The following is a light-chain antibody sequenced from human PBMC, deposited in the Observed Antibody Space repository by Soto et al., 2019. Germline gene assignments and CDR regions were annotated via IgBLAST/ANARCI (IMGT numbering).Light chain of an antibody. CDR1: QSVSRNY. Sequence: EIVLTQSPGTLSLSPGERATLSCRASQSVSRNYLAWYQHKPGQAPTLLIYGAFRRTPGIPDRFSGSGSGTDFTLTISGLXXXXXXXYYCQQYGDSPRTFGQGTKVXIK. J-gene: IGKJ1*01. V-gene: IGKV3-20*01. CDR2: GAF. CDR3: QQYGDSPRT.